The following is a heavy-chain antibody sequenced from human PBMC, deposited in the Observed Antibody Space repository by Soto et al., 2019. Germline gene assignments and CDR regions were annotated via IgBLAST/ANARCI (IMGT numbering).Heavy chain of an antibody. V-gene: IGHV4-31*03. CDR1: GGSISSGGYY. J-gene: IGHJ4*02. CDR2: IYYSGST. D-gene: IGHD3-22*01. CDR3: ARVSYYYDSSPLDY. Sequence: PSETLSLTCTVSGGSISSGGYYWSWIRQHPGKGLEWIGYIYYSGSTYYNPSLKSRVTISVDTSKNQFSLKLSSVTVADTAVYYCARVSYYYDSSPLDYWGQGTLVTVSS.